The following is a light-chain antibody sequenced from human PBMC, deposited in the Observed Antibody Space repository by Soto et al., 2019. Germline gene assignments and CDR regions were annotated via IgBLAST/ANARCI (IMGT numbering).Light chain of an antibody. CDR3: QQYGSSPPNT. J-gene: IGKJ5*01. V-gene: IGKV3-20*01. CDR1: QSVSSSY. Sequence: EIVLTQSPGTLSLSPGERATLSCRASQSVSSSYLAWYQQKPGQAPSLLIYGASSRATGIPDRFSGSGSGTDFTLTISRLEPEDVAVYYCQQYGSSPPNTFGQGTRLEIK. CDR2: GAS.